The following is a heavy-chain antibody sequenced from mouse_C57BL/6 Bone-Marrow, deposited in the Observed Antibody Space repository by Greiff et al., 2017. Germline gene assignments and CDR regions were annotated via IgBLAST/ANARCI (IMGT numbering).Heavy chain of an antibody. CDR3: AREGRRGYFDV. J-gene: IGHJ1*03. Sequence: GQLVESGGGLVKPGGSLKLSCAASGFTFSSYAMSWVRQTPEKRLEWVATISDGGSYTYYPDNVKGRFTISRDNAKNNLDLQMSHLKSEDPAMYYCAREGRRGYFDVWGTGTTVTVSA. V-gene: IGHV5-4*01. CDR1: GFTFSSYA. CDR2: ISDGGSYT.